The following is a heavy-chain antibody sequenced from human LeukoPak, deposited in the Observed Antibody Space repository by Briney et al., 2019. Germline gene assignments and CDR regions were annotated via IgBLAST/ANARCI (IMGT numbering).Heavy chain of an antibody. Sequence: GGSLRLSCAASGFTFSSYWMHWVRQAPGEGLVWVSRINSDGSRTYYADSVKGRFTISIDNAKNTLYLQMNSLRAEDTAVYYCARARGNNYGFFDYWGQGILVTVSS. J-gene: IGHJ4*02. CDR1: GFTFSSYW. V-gene: IGHV3-74*01. CDR3: ARARGNNYGFFDY. CDR2: INSDGSRT. D-gene: IGHD3/OR15-3a*01.